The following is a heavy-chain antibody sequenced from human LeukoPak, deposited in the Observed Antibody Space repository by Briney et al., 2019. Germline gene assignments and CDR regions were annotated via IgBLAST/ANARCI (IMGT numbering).Heavy chain of an antibody. J-gene: IGHJ6*02. V-gene: IGHV4-59*01. CDR3: ARDYKYSSGWCGVDYYYGMDV. D-gene: IGHD6-19*01. CDR2: IYYSGST. CDR1: GGSISSYY. Sequence: SETLSLTCTVSGGSISSYYWSWIRQPPGKGLEWIGYIYYSGSTNYNPSLKSRVTISVDTSKNQFSLKLSSVTAADTAVYYCARDYKYSSGWCGVDYYYGMDVWGQGTTVTVSS.